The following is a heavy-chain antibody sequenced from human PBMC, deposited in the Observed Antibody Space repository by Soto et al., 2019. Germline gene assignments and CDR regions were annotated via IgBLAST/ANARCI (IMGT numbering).Heavy chain of an antibody. CDR3: IGYCSSTSCWSYYYYGMDV. CDR2: IKSKTDGGTT. J-gene: IGHJ6*02. V-gene: IGHV3-15*01. D-gene: IGHD2-2*01. Sequence: LRLSCAASGFTFSNAWMSWVRQAPGKGLEWVGRIKSKTDGGTTDYAAPVKGRFTISRDDSKNTLYLQMNSLKTEDTAVYYCIGYCSSTSCWSYYYYGMDVWGQGTTVTVSS. CDR1: GFTFSNAW.